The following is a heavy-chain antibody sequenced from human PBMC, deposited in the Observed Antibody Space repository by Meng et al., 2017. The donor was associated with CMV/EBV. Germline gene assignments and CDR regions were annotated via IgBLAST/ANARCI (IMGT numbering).Heavy chain of an antibody. CDR3: ARHGQTIYDSSGY. CDR2: IYPGDSDT. V-gene: IGHV5-51*01. Sequence: KVSCKGSGYSFSNYWIGWVRQMPGKGLEWMGIIYPGDSDTRYSPSFQGQVTISADKSISTAYLQWSSLKASDTATYYCARHGQTIYDSSGYWGQGTLVTVSS. J-gene: IGHJ4*02. CDR1: GYSFSNYW. D-gene: IGHD3-22*01.